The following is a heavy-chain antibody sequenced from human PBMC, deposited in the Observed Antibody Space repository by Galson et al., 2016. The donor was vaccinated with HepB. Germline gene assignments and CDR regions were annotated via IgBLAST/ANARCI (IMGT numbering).Heavy chain of an antibody. D-gene: IGHD4-17*01. J-gene: IGHJ3*01. CDR3: AKDPPVTADPNDAFDV. CDR1: GLTFSKYA. V-gene: IGHV3-30-3*02. CDR2: ISDYGTNI. Sequence: SLRLSCAMSGLTFSKYAMQWVRQAPGKGLEWAAVISDYGTNINYADSVKGRFTISRDNSNNTLYLQMHSLRSEDTAVYYCAKDPPVTADPNDAFDVWGQGTKVTVSS.